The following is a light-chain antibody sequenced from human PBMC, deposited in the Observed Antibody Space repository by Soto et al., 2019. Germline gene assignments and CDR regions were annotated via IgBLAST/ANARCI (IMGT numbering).Light chain of an antibody. Sequence: EIVLTQSPATLSLSPGERATLSCRASQGVSKSLAWYQQKPGQAPRLLIFDASNRATGIPARFSGSGSGTDFTLTISSLEPEDFAVYYCQQRSTRLTWTFGQGTKV. CDR1: QGVSKS. CDR2: DAS. CDR3: QQRSTRLTWT. V-gene: IGKV3-11*01. J-gene: IGKJ1*01.